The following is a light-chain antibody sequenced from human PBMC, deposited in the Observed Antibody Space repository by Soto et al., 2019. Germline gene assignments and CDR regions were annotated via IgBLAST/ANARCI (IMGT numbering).Light chain of an antibody. CDR1: SSNIGSNY. CDR2: RNN. V-gene: IGLV1-47*01. Sequence: QPVLTQPPSASGTPGQRVTISCSGSSSNIGSNYVYCYQQLPGTAPKLLIYRNNQLPSGVPDRVSGSKSGTSASLALSGLRSEDEADYYCAAWDDILSGPVFGGGTQLTVL. J-gene: IGLJ7*01. CDR3: AAWDDILSGPV.